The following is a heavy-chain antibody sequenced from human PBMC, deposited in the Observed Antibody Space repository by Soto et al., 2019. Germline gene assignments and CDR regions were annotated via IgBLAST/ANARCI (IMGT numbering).Heavy chain of an antibody. CDR2: INHSGST. V-gene: IGHV4-34*01. CDR1: GGSFSGYY. J-gene: IGHJ3*02. D-gene: IGHD1-1*01. CDR3: ARATAPWAFDI. Sequence: QVQLQQWGAGLLKPSETLSLTCAVYGGSFSGYYWSWIRKPPGKGLEWIGEINHSGSTNYNPSLKSRVTISVDTSKNQFSLKLSSVTAADTAVYYCARATAPWAFDIWGQGTMVTVSS.